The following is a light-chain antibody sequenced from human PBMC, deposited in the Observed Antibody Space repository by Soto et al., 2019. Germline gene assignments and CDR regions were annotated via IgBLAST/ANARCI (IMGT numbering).Light chain of an antibody. J-gene: IGKJ4*01. V-gene: IGKV1-12*01. CDR1: QGISRW. Sequence: DIVLTQSPSSVSASVGDRVTITCRASQGISRWVAWYQQKPGNAPELLIYAASSLQSGVPSRFSGAGSGTDFTLTISSLQPEDFATYYCQEADSFPLTFGRGTKVEIK. CDR3: QEADSFPLT. CDR2: AAS.